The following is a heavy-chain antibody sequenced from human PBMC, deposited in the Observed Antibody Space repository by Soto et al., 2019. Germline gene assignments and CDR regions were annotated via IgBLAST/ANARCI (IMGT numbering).Heavy chain of an antibody. J-gene: IGHJ4*02. D-gene: IGHD3-22*01. CDR1: GGSISSYY. Sequence: PSETLSLTCTVSGGSISSYYWSWIRQHPGKGLEWIGYIYYSGSANYNPSLKSRVTISVDTSNNQFSLRLTYVTVADTAVYYCERRYDYYDGSGYFDYWGRGTLVTVSS. CDR3: ERRYDYYDGSGYFDY. V-gene: IGHV4-59*06. CDR2: IYYSGSA.